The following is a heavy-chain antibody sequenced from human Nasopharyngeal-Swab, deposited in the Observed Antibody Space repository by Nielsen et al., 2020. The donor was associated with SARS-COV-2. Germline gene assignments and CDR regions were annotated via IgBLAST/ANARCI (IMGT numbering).Heavy chain of an antibody. CDR2: ISGSGRST. V-gene: IGHV3-23*01. CDR3: AKLDIGGWLGSTTGYFDY. J-gene: IGHJ4*02. Sequence: SLKISCAAPGFTFSRYAMSWVRQAPGPGLEWVSAISGSGRSTYYADSVTGRFTLSRDNSKNTLYLQMNSLRAEDTAVYFCAKLDIGGWLGSTTGYFDYWGQGTLVTVSS. CDR1: GFTFSRYA. D-gene: IGHD2/OR15-2a*01.